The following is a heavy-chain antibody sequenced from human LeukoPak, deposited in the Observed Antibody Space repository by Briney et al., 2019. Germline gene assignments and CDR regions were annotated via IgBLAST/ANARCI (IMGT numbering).Heavy chain of an antibody. CDR2: ISYDGSNK. CDR1: GFTFRNYV. D-gene: IGHD4-17*01. Sequence: GGSLRLSCAASGFTFRNYVIHWVRQAPGKGLEWVAVISYDGSNKYYADSVKGRFTISRDNSKNTLYLQMNSLRAEDTAVYYCARDLDGDYGDYGTLDYWGQGTLVTVSS. J-gene: IGHJ4*02. CDR3: ARDLDGDYGDYGTLDY. V-gene: IGHV3-30*04.